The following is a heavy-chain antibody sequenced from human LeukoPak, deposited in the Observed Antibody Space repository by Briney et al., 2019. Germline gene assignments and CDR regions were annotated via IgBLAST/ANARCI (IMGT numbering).Heavy chain of an antibody. D-gene: IGHD5-18*01. V-gene: IGHV3-30*02. CDR1: GFTFSSYG. CDR3: AKDARLDTAMVEPWFDP. Sequence: PGGSLRLSCAASGFTFSSYGMHWVRQAPGKGLEWVAVIWYGGSNKYYADSVKGRFTISRDNSKNTLYLQMNSLRAEDTAVYYCAKDARLDTAMVEPWFDPWGQGTLVTVSS. CDR2: IWYGGSNK. J-gene: IGHJ5*02.